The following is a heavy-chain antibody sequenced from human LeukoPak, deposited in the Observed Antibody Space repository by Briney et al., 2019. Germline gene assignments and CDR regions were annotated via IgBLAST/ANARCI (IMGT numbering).Heavy chain of an antibody. Sequence: SGPTLVNPTQTLTLTCTFSGFSLSTSGVRVGWIRQPPGKALEWLALIYWDDAKRYSPSLTSGLTITKDTSKNQVVLTMTNMDPVDTATYYCAHSPYCSGGSCYRPTIPPKNNWFDPWGQGTLVTVSS. V-gene: IGHV2-5*02. CDR1: GFSLSTSGVR. J-gene: IGHJ5*02. CDR3: AHSPYCSGGSCYRPTIPPKNNWFDP. D-gene: IGHD2-15*01. CDR2: IYWDDAK.